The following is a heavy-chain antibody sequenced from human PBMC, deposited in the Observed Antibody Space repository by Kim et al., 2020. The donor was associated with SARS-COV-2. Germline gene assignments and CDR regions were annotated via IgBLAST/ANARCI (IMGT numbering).Heavy chain of an antibody. J-gene: IGHJ4*02. CDR3: TTVVFSLAAAEGYFDY. V-gene: IGHV3-15*01. D-gene: IGHD6-13*01. Sequence: PVKGRFTISRDDSKNTLYLQMNRLKTEDTAVYYCTTVVFSLAAAEGYFDYWGQGTLVTVSS.